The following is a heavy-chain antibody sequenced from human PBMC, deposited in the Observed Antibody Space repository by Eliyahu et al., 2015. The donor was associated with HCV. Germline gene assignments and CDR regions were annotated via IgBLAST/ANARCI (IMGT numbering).Heavy chain of an antibody. Sequence: EVQLVESGGGLVQPGGSLRLSCAASGFTFSSHSMNWVRQAPGKGLEWVSYMSSSSSTIYYADSVKGRFTISRDNAKNSLYLQMNSLRAEDTAVYYCARTGCSSTSCYANDYWGRGTLVTVSS. V-gene: IGHV3-48*01. J-gene: IGHJ4*02. CDR2: MSSSSSTI. D-gene: IGHD2-2*01. CDR3: ARTGCSSTSCYANDY. CDR1: GFTFSSHS.